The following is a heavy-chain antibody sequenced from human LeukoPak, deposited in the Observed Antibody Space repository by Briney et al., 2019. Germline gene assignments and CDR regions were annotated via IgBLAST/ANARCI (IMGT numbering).Heavy chain of an antibody. Sequence: SETLSLTCTVSGGSISSYYWSWIRQPPGKGLEWIGYIYYSGSTNYNPSLKSRVTISVDTSKNQFSLKLSSVTAADTAVYYCARARDGHYGMDVWGQGTTVTVPS. V-gene: IGHV4-59*01. CDR2: IYYSGST. J-gene: IGHJ6*02. CDR3: ARARDGHYGMDV. CDR1: GGSISSYY. D-gene: IGHD5-24*01.